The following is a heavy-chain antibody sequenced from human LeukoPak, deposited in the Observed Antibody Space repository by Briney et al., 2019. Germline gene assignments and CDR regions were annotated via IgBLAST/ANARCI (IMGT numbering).Heavy chain of an antibody. Sequence: SETLSLTCTVSGGSISSYHWSWIRQPPGKGLEWIGYIYYSGSTNYNPSLKSRVTISVDTSENQFSLKLSSVTAADTAVYYCARHEVGGSYGQRSHYFDYWGQGTLVTVSS. D-gene: IGHD1-26*01. CDR2: IYYSGST. V-gene: IGHV4-59*08. J-gene: IGHJ4*02. CDR1: GGSISSYH. CDR3: ARHEVGGSYGQRSHYFDY.